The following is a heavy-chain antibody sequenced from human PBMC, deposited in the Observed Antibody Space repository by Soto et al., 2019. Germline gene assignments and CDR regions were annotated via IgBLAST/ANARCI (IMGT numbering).Heavy chain of an antibody. V-gene: IGHV3-33*01. CDR1: GFTFSSYG. CDR3: ARDIGDQTSRWTDAFDI. D-gene: IGHD6-13*01. Sequence: GGSLRLSCAASGFTFSSYGMHWVRQAPGKGLEWVAVIWYDGTNKYYVDSVKGRFTIPKDNSKSTLYLQMNSLRAEDTAIYYCARDIGDQTSRWTDAFDIWGQGTMVTVSS. CDR2: IWYDGTNK. J-gene: IGHJ3*02.